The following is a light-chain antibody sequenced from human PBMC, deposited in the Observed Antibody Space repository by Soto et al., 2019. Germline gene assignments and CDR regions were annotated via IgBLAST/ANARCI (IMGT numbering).Light chain of an antibody. CDR1: QSVSSTK. J-gene: IGKJ1*01. Sequence: EIVLTQSPGTLSLSPGERATLSCRASQSVSSTKLAWYQQRPGQAPRLLIFGASNRATGVPDRFSGGGFGTEFTLTITSLQPEDFATYYCHQVYTYPRTFGQGTKVDIK. V-gene: IGKV3-20*01. CDR3: HQVYTYPRT. CDR2: GAS.